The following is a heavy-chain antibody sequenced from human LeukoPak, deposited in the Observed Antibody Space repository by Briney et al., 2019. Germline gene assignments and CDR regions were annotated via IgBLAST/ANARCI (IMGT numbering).Heavy chain of an antibody. CDR1: GGSISSYY. J-gene: IGHJ3*02. V-gene: IGHV4-59*01. D-gene: IGHD3-10*01. Sequence: SETLSLTCTVSGGSISSYYWSWIRQPPGKGLEWIGYIYYSGSTNYKPSLKSRVTISVDTSKNQFSLKLNSVTAADTAVYYCAREGTHLNAFDIWGQGTMVTVSS. CDR2: IYYSGST. CDR3: AREGTHLNAFDI.